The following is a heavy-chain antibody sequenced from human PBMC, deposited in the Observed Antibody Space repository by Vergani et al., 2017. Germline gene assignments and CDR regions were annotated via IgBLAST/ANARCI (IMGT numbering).Heavy chain of an antibody. D-gene: IGHD3-22*01. CDR2: FDPEDGET. CDR3: ATASGSSGYYSHNWFDP. CDR1: GYTLTELS. J-gene: IGHJ5*02. Sequence: QVQLVQSGAEVKKPGASVKVSCKVSGYTLTELSMHWVRQAPGEGLEWMGGFDPEDGETIYAQKFQGRVTMTEDTSTDTAYMELSRRRSDDTAVYYCATASGSSGYYSHNWFDPWGQGTLVTVSS. V-gene: IGHV1-24*01.